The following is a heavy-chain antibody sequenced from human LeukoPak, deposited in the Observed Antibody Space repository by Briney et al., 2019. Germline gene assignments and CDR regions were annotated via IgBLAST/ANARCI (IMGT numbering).Heavy chain of an antibody. J-gene: IGHJ4*02. D-gene: IGHD6-19*01. Sequence: MPSETLSLTCAVYGGSFSDYYWSWIRQPPGKGLEWIGEINHSGSTNYNPSLKSRVTISVDTSKNQFSLKLSSVTAADTAVYYCARGTAVAGSFDYWGQGTLVTVSS. V-gene: IGHV4-34*01. CDR1: GGSFSDYY. CDR2: INHSGST. CDR3: ARGTAVAGSFDY.